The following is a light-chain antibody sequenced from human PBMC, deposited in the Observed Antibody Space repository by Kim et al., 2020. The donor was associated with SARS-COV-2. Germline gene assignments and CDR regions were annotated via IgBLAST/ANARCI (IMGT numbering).Light chain of an antibody. CDR1: SLRSYY. V-gene: IGLV3-19*01. J-gene: IGLJ2*01. CDR2: GKN. Sequence: SSELTQDPAVSVALGQTVRITCQGDSLRSYYATWYQQKPGQAPILLIYGKNNRPSGIPDRFSGPSSGNTASLTITGTQAGDEADYYCNSRDTNDIVLFGGGTQLTVL. CDR3: NSRDTNDIVL.